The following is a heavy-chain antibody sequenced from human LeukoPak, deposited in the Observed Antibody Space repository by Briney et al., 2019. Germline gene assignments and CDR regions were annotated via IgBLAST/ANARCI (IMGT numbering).Heavy chain of an antibody. CDR1: GFIFTKYW. J-gene: IGHJ4*02. V-gene: IGHV3-74*01. CDR3: TSFYETN. CDR2: VNSDGSAT. Sequence: GGSLRLSCAASGFIFTKYWKHWVRQAPGKGLVWVSHVNSDGSATSYADSVKGRFTISRGNAKNTVYLHMNSLRVEDTAVYYCTSFYETNWGQGTLVTVSS. D-gene: IGHD2/OR15-2a*01.